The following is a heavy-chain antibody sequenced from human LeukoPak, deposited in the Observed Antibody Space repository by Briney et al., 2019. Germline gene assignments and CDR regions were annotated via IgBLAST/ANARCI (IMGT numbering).Heavy chain of an antibody. CDR3: ARCYGDRYYFDY. CDR2: ISSSSSYI. J-gene: IGHJ4*02. Sequence: RSGGSLRLSCAASGFTFSSYSMNWVRQAPGKGLEWVSSISSSSSYIYYADSVKGRFTISRDNAKNSLYLQMNSLRAEDTAVYYCARCYGDRYYFDYWGQGTLVTVSS. CDR1: GFTFSSYS. V-gene: IGHV3-21*01. D-gene: IGHD4-17*01.